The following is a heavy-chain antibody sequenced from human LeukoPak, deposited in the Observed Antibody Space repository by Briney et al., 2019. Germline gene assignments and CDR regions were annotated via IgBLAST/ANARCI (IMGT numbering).Heavy chain of an antibody. Sequence: GGSLRLSSAASGFTFSSYGMHWVRQAPGKGLEWVAFIRYDGSNKYYADSVKGRFTISRDNSKNTLYLQMNSLRAEDTAVYYCAKDLGPTGVVVITEAFDIWGQGTMVTVSS. CDR3: AKDLGPTGVVVITEAFDI. D-gene: IGHD3-22*01. CDR2: IRYDGSNK. V-gene: IGHV3-30*02. J-gene: IGHJ3*02. CDR1: GFTFSSYG.